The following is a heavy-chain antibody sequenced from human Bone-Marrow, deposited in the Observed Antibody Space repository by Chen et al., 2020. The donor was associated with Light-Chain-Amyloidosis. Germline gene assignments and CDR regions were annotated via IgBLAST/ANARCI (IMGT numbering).Heavy chain of an antibody. J-gene: IGHJ4*02. CDR2: SNGDGTDI. V-gene: IGHV3-74*01. Sequence: DVQLVESGGGLIQPGGSLRLSCAASGFTFCDYYMHWVRQGPGKGLVWVSRSNGDGTDIKYADSVRGRFTISRDSAKNTVYLQMNSLRTEDTAVYYCARSVSGTFDYWGQGALVTVSS. CDR1: GFTFCDYY. D-gene: IGHD1-1*01. CDR3: ARSVSGTFDY.